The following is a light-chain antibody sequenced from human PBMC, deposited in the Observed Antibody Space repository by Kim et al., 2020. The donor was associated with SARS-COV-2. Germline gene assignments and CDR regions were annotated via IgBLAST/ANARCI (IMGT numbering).Light chain of an antibody. V-gene: IGLV1-44*01. CDR3: VAWDDSLNGSV. J-gene: IGLJ3*02. Sequence: GQRVTISCSGSSSNIGSNVVNWYQQLPGTAPKLLIYSNDYRPAGVPDRFSGSKSGTSAYLAISGDQSEDEADYYCVAWDDSLNGSVFGGGTQLTVL. CDR1: SSNIGSNV. CDR2: SND.